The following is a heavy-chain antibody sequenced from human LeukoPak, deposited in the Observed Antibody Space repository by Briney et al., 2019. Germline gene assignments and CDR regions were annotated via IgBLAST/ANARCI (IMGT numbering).Heavy chain of an antibody. V-gene: IGHV1-2*02. CDR2: INPNSGGT. CDR1: GYTFTGYY. CDR3: ASTVLWFGESWLGDI. D-gene: IGHD3-10*01. J-gene: IGHJ3*02. Sequence: ASVKVSCKASGYTFTGYYMHWVRQAPGQGLEWMGWINPNSGGTNYAQKFQGRVTMARDTSISTAYMELSRLRSDDTAVYYCASTVLWFGESWLGDIWGQGTMVTVSS.